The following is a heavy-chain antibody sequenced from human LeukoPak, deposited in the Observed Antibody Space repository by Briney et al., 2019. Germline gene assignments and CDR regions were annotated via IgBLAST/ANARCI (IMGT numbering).Heavy chain of an antibody. Sequence: GGSLRLSCAASGFTFSSYWMSWVRQAPGKGLEWVANIKQDGSEKYYVDSVKGRFNISRDNAKNSLYLQMNSLRAEDTAVYYYARVRWKQWLPYDAFDIWGQGTMVTVSS. D-gene: IGHD6-19*01. V-gene: IGHV3-7*01. CDR1: GFTFSSYW. J-gene: IGHJ3*02. CDR3: ARVRWKQWLPYDAFDI. CDR2: IKQDGSEK.